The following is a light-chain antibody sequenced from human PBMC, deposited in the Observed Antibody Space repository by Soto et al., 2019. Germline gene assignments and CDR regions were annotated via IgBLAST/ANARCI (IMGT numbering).Light chain of an antibody. CDR2: DAS. V-gene: IGKV1D-12*01. J-gene: IGKJ4*01. Sequence: DIQMTQSPSSVSASIGDRVTITCRASQGIGRWLAWYQQKPGKAPKLLIYDASSLQSGVPSRFSGSGSGTDFTLTIDILQPEDFATYFCQQADSFPLTFGGGTQVDIK. CDR3: QQADSFPLT. CDR1: QGIGRW.